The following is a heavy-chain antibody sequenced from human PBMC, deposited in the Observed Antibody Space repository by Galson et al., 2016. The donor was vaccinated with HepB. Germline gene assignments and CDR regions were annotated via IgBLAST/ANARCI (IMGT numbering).Heavy chain of an antibody. CDR1: GGPFSNHA. J-gene: IGHJ5*02. Sequence: SVKVSCKASGGPFSNHAISWVRQAPGQGLEYMGGIIPNFGAANYAQEFQGRVAITADDSTTTAYMELSSLTSEDTAVYYWAREVLSFRELGNLRQLRNSIDPWGQGTLVTVSS. D-gene: IGHD3-10*01. V-gene: IGHV1-69*13. CDR3: AREVLSFRELGNLRQLRNSIDP. CDR2: IIPNFGAA.